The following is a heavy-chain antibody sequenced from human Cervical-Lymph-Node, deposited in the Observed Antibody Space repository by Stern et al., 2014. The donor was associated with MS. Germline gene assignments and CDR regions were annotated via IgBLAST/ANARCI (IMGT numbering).Heavy chain of an antibody. CDR1: GGSISSGGYY. J-gene: IGHJ5*02. CDR3: AREYCSSTSCYQWFDP. CDR2: IYSSGST. V-gene: IGHV4-31*03. D-gene: IGHD2-2*01. Sequence: QLQLQESGPGLVKPSQTLSLTCTVSGGSISSGGYYWSWIRQHPGKGLEWIGYIYSSGSTYYNPSLKSRVTISVDTSKTQFSLKLSSGTAADTAVYYCAREYCSSTSCYQWFDPWGQGTLVTVSS.